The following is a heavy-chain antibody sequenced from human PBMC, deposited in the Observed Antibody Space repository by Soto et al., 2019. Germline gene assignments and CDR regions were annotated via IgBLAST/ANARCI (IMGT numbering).Heavy chain of an antibody. Sequence: GGSLRLSCAASGFTFSIFGMHWVRQAPGKGLEWVSFIWYDGSNIHYADPVKGRLTISRDNSKNTLALQMNSLRAEDTAVYYCARDDCNGGSCYSTDAFDIWGRGTMVTVSS. CDR3: ARDDCNGGSCYSTDAFDI. D-gene: IGHD2-15*01. CDR2: IWYDGSNI. V-gene: IGHV3-33*01. J-gene: IGHJ3*02. CDR1: GFTFSIFG.